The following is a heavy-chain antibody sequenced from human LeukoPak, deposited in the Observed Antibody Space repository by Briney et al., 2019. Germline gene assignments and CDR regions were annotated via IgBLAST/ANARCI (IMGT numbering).Heavy chain of an antibody. V-gene: IGHV4-59*01. D-gene: IGHD4-17*01. CDR1: GGSISNYF. CDR3: VRSKSGTYGWFDP. CDR2: IYYTGSA. Sequence: SETLSLTCTVSGGSISNYFWSWIRQPPGKGLEWIGYIYYTGSANYSPSLKSRVTISIDTSKTQFSLKVSSVTAAGTAIYYCVRSKSGTYGWFDPWGQGTLVTVFS. J-gene: IGHJ5*02.